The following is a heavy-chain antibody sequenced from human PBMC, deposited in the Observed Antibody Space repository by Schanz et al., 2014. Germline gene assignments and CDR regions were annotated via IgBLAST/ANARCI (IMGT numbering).Heavy chain of an antibody. V-gene: IGHV3-23*04. CDR3: ARAHGNNWYGKGLDY. CDR2: ISHSGGSK. J-gene: IGHJ4*02. Sequence: EVQLVESGGGLVQPGGSLRLSCAASGFTFNSYAMTWVRQAPGKGLEWVSSISHSGGSKYYADSVRGRFTISRDRFQNTLYLRMSSLRADDTAVYFCARAHGNNWYGKGLDYWGQGTQVTVSS. CDR1: GFTFNSYA. D-gene: IGHD1-1*01.